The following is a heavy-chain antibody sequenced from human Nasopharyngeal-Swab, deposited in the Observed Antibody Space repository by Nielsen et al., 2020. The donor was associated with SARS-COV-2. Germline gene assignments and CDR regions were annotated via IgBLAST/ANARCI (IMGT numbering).Heavy chain of an antibody. Sequence: SETLSLTCAVYGGSFSGYYWSWIRQPPGKGLEWIGEINHSGSTNYNPFLKSRVTISVDTSKNQFSLKLSSVTAADTAVYYCARGSQWLRYFDYWGQGTLVTVSS. J-gene: IGHJ4*02. CDR3: ARGSQWLRYFDY. D-gene: IGHD5-12*01. CDR1: GGSFSGYY. V-gene: IGHV4-34*01. CDR2: INHSGST.